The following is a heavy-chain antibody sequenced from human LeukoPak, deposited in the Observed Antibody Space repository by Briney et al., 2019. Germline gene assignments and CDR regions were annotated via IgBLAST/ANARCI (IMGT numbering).Heavy chain of an antibody. CDR1: GFTFSSHA. D-gene: IGHD3-3*01. V-gene: IGHV3-30*04. Sequence: GRSLRLSCAASGFTFSSHAMHWVRQAPGKGLEWVAVISYDGSNKYYADSVKGRFTISRDNSKNTLYLQMNSLRAEDTAVYYCARDHIEYYDSPDDAFDIWGQGTMVTVSS. CDR3: ARDHIEYYDSPDDAFDI. CDR2: ISYDGSNK. J-gene: IGHJ3*02.